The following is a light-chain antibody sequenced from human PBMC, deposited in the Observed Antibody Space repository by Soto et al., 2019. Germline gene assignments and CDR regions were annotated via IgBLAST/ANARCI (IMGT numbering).Light chain of an antibody. Sequence: QSVLTQPPSASGTPGQGFTISCSGSRTGIGTNTVTWYQQLPGTAPKLLIYSDNQRPSGVPDRFSGSKSGTSASPAISALQSDDEAAYYCAAWDVRFVVFGGGTQLTVL. CDR2: SDN. CDR3: AAWDVRFVV. CDR1: RTGIGTNT. J-gene: IGLJ7*01. V-gene: IGLV1-44*01.